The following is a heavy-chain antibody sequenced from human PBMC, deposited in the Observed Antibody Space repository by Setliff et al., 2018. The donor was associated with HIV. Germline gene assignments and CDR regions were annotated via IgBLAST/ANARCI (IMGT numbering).Heavy chain of an antibody. Sequence: GGSLRLSCAASGFTFANVDMNWVRQAPGKGPEWVSSISKNSCSIYYTDSVKGRFTVSRDNSRDTWYLQMNSLRAEETAVYYCATGRLRATSPFANWGQGTLVTVSS. CDR2: ISKNSCSI. D-gene: IGHD1-26*01. V-gene: IGHV3-23*01. CDR3: ATGRLRATSPFAN. CDR1: GFTFANVD. J-gene: IGHJ4*02.